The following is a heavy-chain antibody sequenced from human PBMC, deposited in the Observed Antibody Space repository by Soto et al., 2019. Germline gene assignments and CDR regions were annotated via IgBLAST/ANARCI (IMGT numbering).Heavy chain of an antibody. Sequence: PSETLSLTCAVYGGSFSGYSWSWIRQPPGTGLEWIGEINRSGSTNYNPSLKSRVTISVDTSKNQFSLKLSSVSAADTAVYYCARGKGDNVRGDMCLDYWGQGMLVTVSS. J-gene: IGHJ4*02. CDR2: INRSGST. CDR3: ARGKGDNVRGDMCLDY. CDR1: GGSFSGYS. D-gene: IGHD3-10*01. V-gene: IGHV4-34*01.